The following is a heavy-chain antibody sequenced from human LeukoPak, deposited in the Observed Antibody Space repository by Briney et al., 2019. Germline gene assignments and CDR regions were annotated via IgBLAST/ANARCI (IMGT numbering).Heavy chain of an antibody. CDR1: GYIFTGYY. Sequence: ASVKVSCKASGYIFTGYYVHWVRQAPGQGLEWMGWINPNSGGTNYAQKFQGRVTMTRDTSISTAYMELSRLRSDDTAVYYCARGCLATTAPCSYWGQGTLVTVSS. CDR3: ARGCLATTAPCSY. V-gene: IGHV1-2*02. J-gene: IGHJ4*02. CDR2: INPNSGGT. D-gene: IGHD5-12*01.